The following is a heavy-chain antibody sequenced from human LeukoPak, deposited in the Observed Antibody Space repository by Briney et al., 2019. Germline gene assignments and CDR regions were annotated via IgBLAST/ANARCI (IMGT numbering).Heavy chain of an antibody. CDR3: ARKDYFGSGIYFFDY. Sequence: ASVKVSCKASGYTFTSYDINWVRQATGQGLEWMGWMNPNSGNTGYAQKFQGRVTITRDTSASTAYMELSSLRSEDTALYYCARKDYFGSGIYFFDYWGQGTLVTVSS. CDR1: GYTFTSYD. D-gene: IGHD3-10*01. V-gene: IGHV1-8*03. J-gene: IGHJ4*02. CDR2: MNPNSGNT.